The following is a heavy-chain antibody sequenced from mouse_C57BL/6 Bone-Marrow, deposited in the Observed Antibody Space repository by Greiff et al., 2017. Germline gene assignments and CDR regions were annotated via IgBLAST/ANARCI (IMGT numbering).Heavy chain of an antibody. V-gene: IGHV1-42*01. D-gene: IGHD6-1*01. CDR2: INPSTGGT. CDR3: ARERGGICPDY. CDR1: GYSFTGYY. J-gene: IGHJ2*01. Sequence: VQLQQSGPELVKPGASVKISCKASGYSFTGYYMNWVKQSPEQSLEWIGEINPSTGGTTYNQKFKAKATLTVDKDSRTAYMQLKSLTSEDSAVYYCARERGGICPDYWGQGTTLTVSS.